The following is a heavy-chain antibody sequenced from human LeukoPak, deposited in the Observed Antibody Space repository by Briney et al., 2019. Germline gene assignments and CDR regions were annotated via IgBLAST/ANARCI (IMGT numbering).Heavy chain of an antibody. V-gene: IGHV3-53*01. CDR3: ARADKVLHYFDWPKEGSLFEH. CDR2: IYSDGDT. J-gene: IGHJ4*02. Sequence: GGSLRLSCAASGFTVSSNYMSWVRQAPGKGLELVSVIYSDGDTYYADSVKGRFTISRDSSKNTLYLQMNSLRAEDTAVYYCARADKVLHYFDWPKEGSLFEHWGQGTLVTVSS. CDR1: GFTVSSNY. D-gene: IGHD3-9*01.